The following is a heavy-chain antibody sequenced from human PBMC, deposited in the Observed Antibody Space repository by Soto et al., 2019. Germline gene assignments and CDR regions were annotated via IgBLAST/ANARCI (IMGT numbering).Heavy chain of an antibody. Sequence: GGSLRLSCSASGFTFSSYAMHWVRQAPGKGLEYVSAISSNGASTYYADSVKGRFTISRDNSKNTLYLQMSSLRAEDTGVYYCVKGSYSGSYLGGFRLYYGMDVWGQGTSVTVSS. J-gene: IGHJ6*02. D-gene: IGHD1-26*01. CDR3: VKGSYSGSYLGGFRLYYGMDV. CDR1: GFTFSSYA. V-gene: IGHV3-64D*08. CDR2: ISSNGAST.